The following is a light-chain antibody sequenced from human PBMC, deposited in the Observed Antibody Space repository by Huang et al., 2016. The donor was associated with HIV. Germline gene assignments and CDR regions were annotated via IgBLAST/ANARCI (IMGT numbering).Light chain of an antibody. V-gene: IGKV3-15*01. CDR3: QQYNNWPPGLT. CDR1: HCVRSN. CDR2: GAS. Sequence: DIVMTQSPATLSVSPGERATLASRASHCVRSNLAWYQQKPGQAPRPLIHGASTRATCIPARFSGSGSGTEFTLTISSLQSEDFAVYYCQQYNNWPPGLTFGGGTKVEIK. J-gene: IGKJ4*01.